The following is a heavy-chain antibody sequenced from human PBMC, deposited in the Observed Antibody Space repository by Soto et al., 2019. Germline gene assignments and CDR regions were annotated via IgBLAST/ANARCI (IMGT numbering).Heavy chain of an antibody. V-gene: IGHV3-30-3*01. J-gene: IGHJ4*02. Sequence: GGSLRLSCAASGFTFSSYAMHWVRQAPGKGLEWVAVISYDGGNKYYADSVKGRFTISRDNSKNTLYLQMNSLRAEDTAVYYCARSGWAAMVKYFDYWGQGTLVTVSS. CDR3: ARSGWAAMVKYFDY. CDR2: ISYDGGNK. D-gene: IGHD5-18*01. CDR1: GFTFSSYA.